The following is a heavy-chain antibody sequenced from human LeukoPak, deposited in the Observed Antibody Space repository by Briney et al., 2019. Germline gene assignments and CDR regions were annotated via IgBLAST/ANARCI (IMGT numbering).Heavy chain of an antibody. Sequence: PGGSLRLSCAASGFTFSSYGMHWVRQAPGKGLEWVAVISYDGSNKYSADSVKGRFTISRDNSKNTLYLQMNSLRAEDTAVYYCAKSNREDIVVVPAALRDYYFDYWGQGTLVTVSS. J-gene: IGHJ4*02. CDR1: GFTFSSYG. D-gene: IGHD2-2*01. V-gene: IGHV3-30*18. CDR3: AKSNREDIVVVPAALRDYYFDY. CDR2: ISYDGSNK.